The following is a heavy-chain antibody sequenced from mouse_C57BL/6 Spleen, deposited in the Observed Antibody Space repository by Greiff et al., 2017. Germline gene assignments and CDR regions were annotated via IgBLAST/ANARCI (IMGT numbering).Heavy chain of an antibody. CDR1: GFTFSSYG. CDR2: ISSGGSYT. CDR3: ARWESPMDY. Sequence: EVQVVESGGDLVKPGGSLKLSCAASGFTFSSYGMSWVRQTPDKRLEWVATISSGGSYTYYPDSVKGRFTISRDNAKNTLYLQMSSLKSEDTAMYYCARWESPMDYWGQGTSVTVSS. V-gene: IGHV5-6*01. D-gene: IGHD4-1*01. J-gene: IGHJ4*01.